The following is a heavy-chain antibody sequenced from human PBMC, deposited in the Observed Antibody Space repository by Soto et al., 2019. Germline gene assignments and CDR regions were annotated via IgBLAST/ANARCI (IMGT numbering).Heavy chain of an antibody. J-gene: IGHJ4*02. CDR2: IKQDGSEK. V-gene: IGHV3-7*05. CDR1: GFTFSSYW. Sequence: EVQLVESGGGLVQSGGSLRLSCAASGFTFSSYWMSWVRQGPGKGPEWVANIKQDGSEKYYVDSVKGRFTISRDNAKNSLYLQMTSLRAEDTAVYHSAKSLSAIPGDSWGQGTLVTVSS. D-gene: IGHD2-2*01. CDR3: AKSLSAIPGDS.